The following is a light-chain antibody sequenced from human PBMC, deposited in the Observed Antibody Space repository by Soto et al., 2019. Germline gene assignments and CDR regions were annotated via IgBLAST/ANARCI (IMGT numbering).Light chain of an antibody. CDR2: WAS. J-gene: IGKJ1*01. CDR3: QQYYSTPLT. Sequence: DIVMTQSPDSLAVSLGERATINCKSSQSVLYSSNNKNYLAWYQQKPGQPPKLLIYWASTRESGVPDRFSGSGSGTDFTPTISSLQAEDVAVYYCQQYYSTPLTFGQGGKVDVK. CDR1: QSVLYSSNNKNY. V-gene: IGKV4-1*01.